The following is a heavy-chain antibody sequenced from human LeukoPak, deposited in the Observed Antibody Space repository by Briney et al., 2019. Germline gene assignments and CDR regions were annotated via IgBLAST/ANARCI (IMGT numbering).Heavy chain of an antibody. CDR3: ARKGESHGSFIV. CDR2: IYWDDDK. CDR1: GFSLTTSEVA. V-gene: IGHV2-5*02. D-gene: IGHD3-10*01. J-gene: IGHJ3*01. Sequence: SGPTLLKPTQTLTLTCTFSGFSLTTSEVAVGWIRQPPGKALEWLSLIYWDDDKRYSPSLKSRMSIMKDTSRNHVVLIMTNVDPVDTGTYYCARKGESHGSFIVWGQGIMVTVSS.